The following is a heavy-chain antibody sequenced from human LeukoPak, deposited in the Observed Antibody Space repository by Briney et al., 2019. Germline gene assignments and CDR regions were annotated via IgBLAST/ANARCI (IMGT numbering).Heavy chain of an antibody. CDR2: IYYSGST. Sequence: SETLSLTCAVYGGSFSGYYWSWIRQPPGKGLEWIGYIYYSGSTYYNPSLKSRVTISVDTSKNQFSLKLSSVTAADTAVYYCARGSPHATQWPYNLLWFGELPTELNWYFDLWGRGTLVTVSS. D-gene: IGHD3-10*01. V-gene: IGHV4-30-4*01. CDR3: ARGSPHATQWPYNLLWFGELPTELNWYFDL. CDR1: GGSFSGYY. J-gene: IGHJ2*01.